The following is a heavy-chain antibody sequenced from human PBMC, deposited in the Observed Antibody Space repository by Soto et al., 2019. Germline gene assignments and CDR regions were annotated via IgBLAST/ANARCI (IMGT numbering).Heavy chain of an antibody. J-gene: IGHJ6*02. D-gene: IGHD2-2*01. CDR1: GGTFSSYA. V-gene: IGHV1-69*13. Sequence: ASVKVSCKASGGTFSSYAISWVRQAPGRGLEWMGGIIPIFGTANYAQKFQGRVTITADESTSTAYMELSSLRSEDTAVYYCARERGVVVPAAATTHYYYYGMDVWGQGTTVTGSS. CDR3: ARERGVVVPAAATTHYYYYGMDV. CDR2: IIPIFGTA.